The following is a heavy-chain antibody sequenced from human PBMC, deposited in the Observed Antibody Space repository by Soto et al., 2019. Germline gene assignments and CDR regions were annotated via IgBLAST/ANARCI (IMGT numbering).Heavy chain of an antibody. J-gene: IGHJ4*02. CDR3: ARDGARGGLLWFGELGY. D-gene: IGHD3-10*01. V-gene: IGHV1-69*08. CDR2: IIPILGIA. CDR1: GGTFSSYT. Sequence: QVQLVQSGAEVKKPGSSVKVSCKASGGTFSSYTISWVRQAPGQGLEWMGRIIPILGIANYAQKFQGRVTITADKSTSTAYMELSSLRSEDTAVYYCARDGARGGLLWFGELGYWGQGTLVTVSS.